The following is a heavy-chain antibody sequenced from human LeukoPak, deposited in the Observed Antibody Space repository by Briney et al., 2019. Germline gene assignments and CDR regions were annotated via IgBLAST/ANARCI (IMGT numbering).Heavy chain of an antibody. CDR3: ARGLVGEGEFDP. CDR2: ITAGGGDT. Sequence: GGSLRLSCAASGFTFSNYALYWVRQAPGTGLEWVSAITAGGGDTYYTDSVKGRFTISRDNAKNSLYLQMNSLRAEDTAVYYCARGLVGEGEFDPWGQGTLVTVSS. D-gene: IGHD1-26*01. V-gene: IGHV3-21*01. CDR1: GFTFSNYA. J-gene: IGHJ5*02.